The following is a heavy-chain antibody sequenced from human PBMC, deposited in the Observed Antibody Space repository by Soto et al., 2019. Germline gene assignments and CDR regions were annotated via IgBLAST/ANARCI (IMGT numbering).Heavy chain of an antibody. Sequence: ASVKVSCKASGYTFTSYAMHWVRQAPGQRLEWMGWINAGNGNTKYSQKFQGRVTITRDTSASTAYMELSSLRSEDTAVYYCTVVVTAIRNYDVMDVRAQGTTVTVS. J-gene: IGHJ6*02. CDR3: TVVVTAIRNYDVMDV. CDR2: INAGNGNT. CDR1: GYTFTSYA. V-gene: IGHV1-3*01. D-gene: IGHD2-21*02.